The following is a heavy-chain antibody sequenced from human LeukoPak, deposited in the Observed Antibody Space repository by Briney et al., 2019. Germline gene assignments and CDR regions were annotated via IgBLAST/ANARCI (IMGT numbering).Heavy chain of an antibody. CDR2: IIHSGSI. CDR1: GGSPTGYF. V-gene: IGHV4-34*01. D-gene: IGHD2-15*01. Sequence: PETLSLTWAVYGGSPTGYFCSCVAEPPGEGVGWIGEIIHSGSINYNPSLKSRVTISADTSKNQFSLKLSSVTAADPAVYHCARGMVDYCSGGSCYLYCFDYWGQGNLVTVSS. CDR3: ARGMVDYCSGGSCYLYCFDY. J-gene: IGHJ4*02.